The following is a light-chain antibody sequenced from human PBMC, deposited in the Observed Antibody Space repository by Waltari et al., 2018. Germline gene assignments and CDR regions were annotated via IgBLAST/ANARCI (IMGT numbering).Light chain of an antibody. CDR3: AVWDDSLSGWL. CDR2: SNK. CDR1: SSSIGSNT. V-gene: IGLV1-44*01. Sequence: SMLTQPPSASGTPRPRATIPCSGSSSSIGSNTVTWYQQLPGSAPKLLIWSNKQRPSGVPDRFSGSKSGTSGSLAISGLQSEDEADYFCAVWDDSLSGWLFGGGTKLTVL. J-gene: IGLJ3*02.